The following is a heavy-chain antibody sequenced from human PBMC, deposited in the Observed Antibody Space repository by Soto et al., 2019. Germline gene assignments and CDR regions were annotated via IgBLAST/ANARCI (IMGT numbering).Heavy chain of an antibody. Sequence: GGSLRLSCTASGFTFGDYAMSWFRQAPGKGLEWVGFIRSKAYGGTTEYAASVKGRFTISRDDSKSIAYLQMNSLKTEDTAVYYCTRDHSGYETYFDYWGQGTLVTVSS. CDR1: GFTFGDYA. CDR2: IRSKAYGGTT. D-gene: IGHD5-12*01. CDR3: TRDHSGYETYFDY. J-gene: IGHJ4*02. V-gene: IGHV3-49*03.